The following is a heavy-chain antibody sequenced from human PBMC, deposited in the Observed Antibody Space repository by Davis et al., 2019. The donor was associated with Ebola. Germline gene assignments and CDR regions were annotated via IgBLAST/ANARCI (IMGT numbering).Heavy chain of an antibody. D-gene: IGHD2-21*01. Sequence: GGSLRLSCAASGFTVRSHYMSWVRQAPGKGLEWVSVIYSGGSTYYADSVKGRFSISRDNAKNKLYLQMNSLRVEDTAVYYCARDYGIDARRDWFDPWGQGTLVTVSS. CDR1: GFTVRSHY. J-gene: IGHJ5*02. V-gene: IGHV3-53*01. CDR3: ARDYGIDARRDWFDP. CDR2: IYSGGST.